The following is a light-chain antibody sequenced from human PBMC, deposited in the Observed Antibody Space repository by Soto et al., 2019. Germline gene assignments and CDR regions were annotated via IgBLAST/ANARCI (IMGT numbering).Light chain of an antibody. J-gene: IGKJ1*01. CDR1: QSVSNNF. V-gene: IGKV3-20*01. CDR3: QQYYSYPRT. CDR2: GPA. Sequence: EIVLTQPPGTLSFSPGERATLSCRASQSVSNNFLAWYQHRPGQAPRLLIYGPATRATGSPDRCSGGGAGTDFTLTISCLQSEDVATYYCQQYYSYPRTFGQGTKVDIK.